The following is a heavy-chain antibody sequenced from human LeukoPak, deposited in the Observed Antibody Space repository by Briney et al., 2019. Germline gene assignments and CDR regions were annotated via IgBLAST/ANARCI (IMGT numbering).Heavy chain of an antibody. CDR3: ARDLLYGSGSREKFDP. CDR2: ISERGGST. D-gene: IGHD3-10*01. Sequence: GGSRRLSCVVSGITISNYGMSWVRQAPGKGLEWVSGISERGGSTNYADSVKGRFTISRDNAKNSLYLQMNSLRAEDTAVYYCARDLLYGSGSREKFDPWGQGTLVTVSS. CDR1: GITISNYG. V-gene: IGHV3-23*01. J-gene: IGHJ5*02.